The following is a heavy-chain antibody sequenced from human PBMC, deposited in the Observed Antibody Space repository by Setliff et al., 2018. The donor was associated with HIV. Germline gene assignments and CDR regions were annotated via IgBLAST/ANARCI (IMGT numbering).Heavy chain of an antibody. D-gene: IGHD6-6*01. V-gene: IGHV3-64D*09. Sequence: GESLTISCSASGFTFSSYAMHWVRQAPGKGLEYVSAISSNGGSTYYADSVKGRFTISRDNTKNTLYLQMSSLRAEDTAVYYCVKGPLSYSSSSPLRWGQGTLVTVSS. J-gene: IGHJ4*02. CDR2: ISSNGGST. CDR1: GFTFSSYA. CDR3: VKGPLSYSSSSPLR.